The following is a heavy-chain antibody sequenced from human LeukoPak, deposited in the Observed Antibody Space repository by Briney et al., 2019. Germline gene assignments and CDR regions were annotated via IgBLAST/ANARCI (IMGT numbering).Heavy chain of an antibody. D-gene: IGHD3-16*01. CDR2: NYPTGDT. CDR3: ARDLWARGSFDY. CDR1: GVSVTNYY. Sequence: SETLSLTCSVSGVSVTNYYWSWVRQAAGKRLEWIGRNYPTGDTIYNPSLKSRVTMSVDMSKNHLSLKLTSVTAADAAVYYCARDLWARGSFDYWGQGILVSVSS. J-gene: IGHJ4*02. V-gene: IGHV4-4*07.